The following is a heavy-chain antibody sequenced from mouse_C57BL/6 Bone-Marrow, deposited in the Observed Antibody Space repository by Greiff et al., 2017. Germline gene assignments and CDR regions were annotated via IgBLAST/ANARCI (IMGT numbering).Heavy chain of an antibody. Sequence: EVQRVESGGGLVKPGGSLKLSCAASGFTFSSYAMSWVRQPPEKRLEWVATISDGGSYTYYPDNVKGRFTISRDNAKNNLYLQMSHLKSEDTAMYYCARDNGSSFYAMDYWGQGTSVTVSS. V-gene: IGHV5-4*01. CDR3: ARDNGSSFYAMDY. CDR1: GFTFSSYA. CDR2: ISDGGSYT. D-gene: IGHD1-1*01. J-gene: IGHJ4*01.